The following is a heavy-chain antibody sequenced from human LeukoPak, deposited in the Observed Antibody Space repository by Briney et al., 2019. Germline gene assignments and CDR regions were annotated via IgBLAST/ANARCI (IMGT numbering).Heavy chain of an antibody. CDR2: IKQDGSEK. J-gene: IGHJ4*02. Sequence: PGGSLRLSCTASGFTLSRYWMSWVRQAPGKGLEWVANIKQDGSEKYYVDSVKGRFTISRDNAKNSLYLQMNSLRAEDTAVYYCARATYSYFDSWGQRTLVTVSS. CDR3: ARATYSYFDS. CDR1: GFTLSRYW. V-gene: IGHV3-7*01. D-gene: IGHD2-21*01.